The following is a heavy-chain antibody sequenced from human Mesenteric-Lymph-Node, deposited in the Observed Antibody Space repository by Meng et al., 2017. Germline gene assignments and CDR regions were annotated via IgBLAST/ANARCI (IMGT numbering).Heavy chain of an antibody. J-gene: IGHJ4*02. D-gene: IGHD3-10*01. CDR1: GYTFTSYD. Sequence: ASVKVSCKASGYTFTSYDINWVRQATGQGLEWMGWMNPNSGNTGYAQKFQGRVTITRNTSISTAYMELSRLRSDDTAVYYCARADYYGSGSIGNYWGQGTRVTGSS. V-gene: IGHV1-8*03. CDR3: ARADYYGSGSIGNY. CDR2: MNPNSGNT.